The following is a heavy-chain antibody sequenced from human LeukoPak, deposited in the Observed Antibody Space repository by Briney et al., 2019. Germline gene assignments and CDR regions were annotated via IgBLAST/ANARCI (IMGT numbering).Heavy chain of an antibody. CDR2: ISDRGGST. J-gene: IGHJ6*02. V-gene: IGHV3-64D*09. D-gene: IGHD2-15*01. CDR3: VRGYSFGPYGMDV. Sequence: GGSLRLSCSASGFPFSSYAMHWVRQAPGKGLEDVSAISDRGGSTYYEDSVKGRFTISRDNSKNTLYLQMSSLRAEDTAVYFCVRGYSFGPYGMDVWGQGTTVTVSS. CDR1: GFPFSSYA.